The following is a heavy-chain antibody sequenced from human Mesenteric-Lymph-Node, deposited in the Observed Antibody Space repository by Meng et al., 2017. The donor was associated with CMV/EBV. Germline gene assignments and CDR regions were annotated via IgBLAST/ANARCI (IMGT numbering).Heavy chain of an antibody. V-gene: IGHV3-23*03. CDR1: GFTFSSYA. J-gene: IGHJ4*02. CDR3: AKDLGSTYSYAYDY. D-gene: IGHD5-18*01. Sequence: GGSLRLSCTASGFTFSSYAMSWVRQAPGKGLEWVSLIYTGGSSTHYADSVKGRFTISRDNSKNTLYLQMNSLRADDTAVYYCAKDLGSTYSYAYDYWGQGTLVTVSS. CDR2: IYTGGSST.